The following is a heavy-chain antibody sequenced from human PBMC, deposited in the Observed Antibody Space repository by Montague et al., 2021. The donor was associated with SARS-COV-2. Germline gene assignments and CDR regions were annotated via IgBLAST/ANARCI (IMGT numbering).Heavy chain of an antibody. Sequence: SETLSLTCTVSGGSISSNYCSWIRQPPGRGLEWIGSGYHRGTTKYNPSLKSRVTISVDTSKKQFSLKLTSVTAADTAVYYYARGRVTSVDTLIVSSVPNAFDLWGQGILVTVSS. CDR1: GGSISSNY. V-gene: IGHV4-59*01. CDR2: GYHRGTT. CDR3: ARGRVTSVDTLIVSSVPNAFDL. D-gene: IGHD3-9*01. J-gene: IGHJ5*02.